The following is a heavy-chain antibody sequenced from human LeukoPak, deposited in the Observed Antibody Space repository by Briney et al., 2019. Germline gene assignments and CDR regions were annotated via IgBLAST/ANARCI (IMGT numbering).Heavy chain of an antibody. CDR2: ISSSSSYI. V-gene: IGHV3-21*01. CDR1: GFTFSSYS. J-gene: IGHJ3*02. D-gene: IGHD1-14*01. Sequence: PGGSLRLSCAASGFTFSSYSMNWVRQAPGKGLEWVSSISSSSSYIYYADSVKGRFTISRDNAKNLLYLQMNSLRAEDTAVYYCARDLTHDAFDIWGQGTMVTVSS. CDR3: ARDLTHDAFDI.